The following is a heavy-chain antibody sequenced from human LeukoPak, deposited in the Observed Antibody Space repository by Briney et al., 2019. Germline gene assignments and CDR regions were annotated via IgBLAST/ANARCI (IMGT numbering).Heavy chain of an antibody. CDR1: GYTFTSYG. CDR2: ISAYSGNT. CDR3: AISQGSYYDTSGYLGGDY. V-gene: IGHV1-18*01. D-gene: IGHD3-22*01. J-gene: IGHJ4*02. Sequence: ASVKVSCKASGYTFTSYGISWVRQAPGQGLEWMGWISAYSGNTNYAQKLQGRGTMTTETSTSTAYMALESLRSDDTAVYYCAISQGSYYDTSGYLGGDYWGQGTLVTVSS.